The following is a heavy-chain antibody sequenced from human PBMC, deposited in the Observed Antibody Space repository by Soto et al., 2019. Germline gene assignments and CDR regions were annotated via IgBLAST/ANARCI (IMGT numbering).Heavy chain of an antibody. CDR1: GGTFSSYT. Sequence: SVKVSCKASGGTFSSYTISWVRQAPGQGLEWMGRIIPILGIANYAQKFQGRVTITADKSTSTAYMELSSLRSEDTAVYYCAREAGTTSGWFDPWGQGILVTVS. CDR2: IIPILGIA. D-gene: IGHD1-7*01. CDR3: AREAGTTSGWFDP. J-gene: IGHJ5*02. V-gene: IGHV1-69*04.